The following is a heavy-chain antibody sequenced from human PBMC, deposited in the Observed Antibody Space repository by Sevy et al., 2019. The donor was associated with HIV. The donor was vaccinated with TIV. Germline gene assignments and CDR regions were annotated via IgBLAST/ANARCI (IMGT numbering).Heavy chain of an antibody. CDR1: GFAFSSYA. CDR2: ISGSGGST. V-gene: IGHV3-23*01. Sequence: GGSLRLSCAASGFAFSSYAMSWVGQTPGKGLEWVSAISGSGGSTYYADSVKGRFTISRDNSKNTLYLQMNSLRAEDTAVYYCAKGGFTMVRGVFDYWGQGTLVTVSS. D-gene: IGHD3-10*01. J-gene: IGHJ4*02. CDR3: AKGGFTMVRGVFDY.